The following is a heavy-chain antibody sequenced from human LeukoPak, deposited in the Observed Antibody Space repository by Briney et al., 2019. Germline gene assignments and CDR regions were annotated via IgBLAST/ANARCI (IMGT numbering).Heavy chain of an antibody. Sequence: ASVKVPCKASGGTFSSYAISWVRQAPGQGLEWMGIINPSGGSTSYAQKFQGRVTMTRDMSTSTVYMELSSLRSEDTAVYYCARGSGSYFELNFDYWGQGTLVTVSS. V-gene: IGHV1-46*01. CDR1: GGTFSSYA. D-gene: IGHD1-26*01. J-gene: IGHJ4*02. CDR2: INPSGGST. CDR3: ARGSGSYFELNFDY.